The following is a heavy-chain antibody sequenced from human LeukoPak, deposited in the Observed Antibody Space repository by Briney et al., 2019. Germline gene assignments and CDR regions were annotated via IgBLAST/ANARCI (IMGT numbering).Heavy chain of an antibody. CDR2: INHSGST. Sequence: SETLSLTCTVSGGSISSSSYYWSWIRQPPGKGLEWIGEINHSGSTNYNPSLKSRVTISVDTSKNQFSLKLSSVTAADTAVYYCARGFRTPRVGATPRDVFRKYYFDYWGQGTLVTVSS. CDR3: ARGFRTPRVGATPRDVFRKYYFDY. J-gene: IGHJ4*02. D-gene: IGHD1-26*01. V-gene: IGHV4-39*07. CDR1: GGSISSSSYY.